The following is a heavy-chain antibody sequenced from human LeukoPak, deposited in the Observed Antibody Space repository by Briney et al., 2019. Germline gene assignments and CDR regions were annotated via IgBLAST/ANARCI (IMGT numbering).Heavy chain of an antibody. J-gene: IGHJ4*02. Sequence: GGSLRLSCAASGFTFSSYWMSWIRQAPGKGLEWVANIKQDGSEKYYVDSVKGRFTVSTDNAKNSLYLQMTSLRAEDTAVYYCASSWGSAIDFWGQGTLVTVSS. V-gene: IGHV3-7*01. CDR1: GFTFSSYW. CDR3: ASSWGSAIDF. D-gene: IGHD3-16*01. CDR2: IKQDGSEK.